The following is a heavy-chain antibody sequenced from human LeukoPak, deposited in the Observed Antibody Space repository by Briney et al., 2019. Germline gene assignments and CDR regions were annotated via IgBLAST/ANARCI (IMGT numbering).Heavy chain of an antibody. D-gene: IGHD1-26*01. V-gene: IGHV3-48*01. CDR2: ISSSSSTT. CDR3: ARDTELLGENWFDP. CDR1: GFSFSDYN. Sequence: GGSLRLSCAASGFSFSDYNMNWVRQAPGKGLEWVAYISSSSSTTHYADSVTGRFSISRDNAKSSLYLQMNSLRVEDTAVYYCARDTELLGENWFDPWGQGTLVTVSS. J-gene: IGHJ5*02.